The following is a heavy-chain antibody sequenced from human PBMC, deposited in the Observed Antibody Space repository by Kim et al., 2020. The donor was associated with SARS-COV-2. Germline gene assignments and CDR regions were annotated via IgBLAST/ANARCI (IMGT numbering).Heavy chain of an antibody. V-gene: IGHV4-39*01. Sequence: SETLSLTCTVSGGSISSSSYYWGWIRQPPGKGLEWIGSIYYSGSTYYNPSLKSRVTISVDTSKNQFSLKLSSVTAADTAVYYCARIGSVVVVPAAMRGLGYYGMDGWGQGTTVTVSS. D-gene: IGHD2-2*01. J-gene: IGHJ6*02. CDR1: GGSISSSSYY. CDR3: ARIGSVVVVPAAMRGLGYYGMDG. CDR2: IYYSGST.